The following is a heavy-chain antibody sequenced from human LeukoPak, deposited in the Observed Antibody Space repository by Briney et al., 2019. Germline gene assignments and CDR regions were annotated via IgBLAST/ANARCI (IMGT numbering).Heavy chain of an antibody. Sequence: GGSLRLSCAASGFTFSSYSMTWVRQAPGKGLEWVSSISSSSSYIYYADSVKGRFTISRDNAKNSLYLQMNSLRAEDTAVYYCARDDPTYYFDYWGQGTLVTVSS. CDR3: ARDDPTYYFDY. CDR1: GFTFSSYS. CDR2: ISSSSSYI. V-gene: IGHV3-21*01. J-gene: IGHJ4*02.